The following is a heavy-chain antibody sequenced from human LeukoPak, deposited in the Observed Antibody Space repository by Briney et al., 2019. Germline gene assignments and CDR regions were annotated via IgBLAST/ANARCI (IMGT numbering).Heavy chain of an antibody. CDR2: ISYDGSNK. Sequence: GGSLRLSCAASGFTFSSYAMHWVRQAPGKGLEWVAVISYDGSNKYYADSVKGRFTISRDNSKNTLYLQMNSLRTEDTAVYSCPWVEIGWGQGTLVTVSS. CDR1: GFTFSSYA. D-gene: IGHD5-12*01. V-gene: IGHV3-30-3*01. J-gene: IGHJ4*02. CDR3: PWVEIG.